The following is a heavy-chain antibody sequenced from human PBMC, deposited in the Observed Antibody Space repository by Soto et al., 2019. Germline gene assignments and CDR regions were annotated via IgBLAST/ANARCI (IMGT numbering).Heavy chain of an antibody. J-gene: IGHJ4*02. CDR3: ATYLPSRITMVRNPFDY. CDR2: ISGSGGST. CDR1: GFTFSSYA. D-gene: IGHD3-10*01. Sequence: GGSLRLSCAASGFTFSSYAMSWVRQAPGKGLEWVSAISGSGGSTYYADSVKGRFTISRDNSKNTLYLQMNSLRAEDTAVYYCATYLPSRITMVRNPFDYWGQGTLVTVSS. V-gene: IGHV3-23*01.